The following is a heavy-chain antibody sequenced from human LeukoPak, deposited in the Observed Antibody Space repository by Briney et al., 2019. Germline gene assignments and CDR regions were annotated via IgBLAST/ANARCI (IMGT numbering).Heavy chain of an antibody. Sequence: PSETLSLTCTVSGGSISSGGYYWSWIRQHPGKGLEWIGYIYYSGSTYYNPSLKSRVTISVDTSKNQFSLKLSSVTAADTAVYYCARESMITFGGVIVITAHYFDYWGQGTLVTVSS. CDR1: GGSISSGGYY. CDR3: ARESMITFGGVIVITAHYFDY. CDR2: IYYSGST. D-gene: IGHD3-16*02. V-gene: IGHV4-31*03. J-gene: IGHJ4*02.